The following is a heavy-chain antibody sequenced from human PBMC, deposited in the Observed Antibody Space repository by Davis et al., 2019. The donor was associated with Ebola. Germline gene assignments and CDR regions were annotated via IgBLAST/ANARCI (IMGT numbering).Heavy chain of an antibody. CDR3: ARGEFDYGGNSRYYYGMDV. CDR2: INPNSGGT. D-gene: IGHD4-23*01. J-gene: IGHJ6*02. V-gene: IGHV1-2*02. Sequence: ASVKVSCKASGYTFTGYYMHWVRQAPGQGLEWMGWINPNSGGTNYAQKFQGRVTITADESTSTAYMELSSLRSEDTAVYYCARGEFDYGGNSRYYYGMDVWGQGATVTVSS. CDR1: GYTFTGYY.